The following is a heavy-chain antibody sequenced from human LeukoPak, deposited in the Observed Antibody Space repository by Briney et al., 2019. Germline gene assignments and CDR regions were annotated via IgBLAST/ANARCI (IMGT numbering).Heavy chain of an antibody. CDR2: IWYDGSNK. CDR3: AKGSFALGSGCSD. D-gene: IGHD3-10*01. J-gene: IGHJ4*02. V-gene: IGHV3-33*03. Sequence: GRSLRLSCAASGFTFRNFAMHWVRQAPGKGLEWVSVIWYDGSNKYYADSMKGRFTISRDNSENTLYLQMNGLRVEDTAVYYCAKGSFALGSGCSDWGQGTLVTVSS. CDR1: GFTFRNFA.